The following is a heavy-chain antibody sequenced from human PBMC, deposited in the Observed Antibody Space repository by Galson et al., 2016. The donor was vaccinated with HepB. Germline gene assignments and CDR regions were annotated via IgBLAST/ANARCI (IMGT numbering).Heavy chain of an antibody. CDR2: IYYTGTT. CDR1: GASISSSYYY. D-gene: IGHD3/OR15-3a*01. Sequence: LSLTCTVSGASISSSYYYWGWLRQPPGKGLEWVGSIYYTGTTYYNPSLQSRVTISVDTSKNQFSLKLTSVTAADTALYTCVRQQRAGLMDFWGQGTMVTVSS. CDR3: VRQQRAGLMDF. V-gene: IGHV4-39*01. J-gene: IGHJ3*01.